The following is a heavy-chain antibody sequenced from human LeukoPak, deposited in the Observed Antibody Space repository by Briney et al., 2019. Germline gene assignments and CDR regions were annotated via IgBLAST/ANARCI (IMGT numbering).Heavy chain of an antibody. CDR2: MCGGGGST. CDR1: GFTFTSYA. Sequence: GGSLRLSCAASGFTFTSYAMSWVRQAPGKGLEWVSGMCGGGGSTYYADSVKGRFSISRDNSKNNLYLQMNSLRAEDTAVYYCAKATHYDILTGRHSARLWYFDYWGQGTLVTVSS. D-gene: IGHD3-9*01. V-gene: IGHV3-23*01. J-gene: IGHJ4*02. CDR3: AKATHYDILTGRHSARLWYFDY.